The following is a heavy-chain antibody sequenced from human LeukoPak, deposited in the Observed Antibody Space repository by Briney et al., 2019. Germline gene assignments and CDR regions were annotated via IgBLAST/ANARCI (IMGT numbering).Heavy chain of an antibody. CDR2: IYHSGST. J-gene: IGHJ4*02. V-gene: IGHV4-30-2*01. D-gene: IGHD5-18*01. CDR3: AAKRRGYSYGYLDY. Sequence: SETLSLTCAVSGGSISSGGYSWSWIRQPPGKGLEWIGYIYHSGSTYYNPSLKSRVTISVDRSKNQFSLKLSSVTAADTAVYYCAAKRRGYSYGYLDYWGQGTLVTVSS. CDR1: GGSISSGGYS.